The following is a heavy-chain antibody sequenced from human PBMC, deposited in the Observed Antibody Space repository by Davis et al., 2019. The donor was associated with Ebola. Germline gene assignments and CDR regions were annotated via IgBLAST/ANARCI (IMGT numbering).Heavy chain of an antibody. CDR2: ISYDGSNK. D-gene: IGHD4-17*01. J-gene: IGHJ4*02. CDR3: ARSYGDALDY. Sequence: PGGSLRLSCAASGFTFSSYGMHWVRQAPGKGLEWVAVISYDGSNKYYADSVKGRFTISRDNSKNTLYLQMNSLRAEDTAVYYCARSYGDALDYWGQGTLVTVSS. V-gene: IGHV3-30*03. CDR1: GFTFSSYG.